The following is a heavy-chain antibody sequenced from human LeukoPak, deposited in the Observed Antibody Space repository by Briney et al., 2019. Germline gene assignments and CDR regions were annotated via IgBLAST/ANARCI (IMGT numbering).Heavy chain of an antibody. J-gene: IGHJ4*02. V-gene: IGHV4-59*01. CDR3: ARDSSGRWYFDY. Sequence: PSETLSLTCTVSGGSISSYYWSWIRQPPGKGLEWIGYIYYSGSTNYNPSLKSRVTISVDTSKNQFSLKLSSVTAADTAVYYCARDSSGRWYFDYWGQGTLVTVSS. CDR2: IYYSGST. D-gene: IGHD1-26*01. CDR1: GGSISSYY.